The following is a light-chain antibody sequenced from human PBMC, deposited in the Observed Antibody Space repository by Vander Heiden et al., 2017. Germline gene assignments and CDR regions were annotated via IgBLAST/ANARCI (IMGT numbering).Light chain of an antibody. J-gene: IGLJ3*02. Sequence: HLVLTHSPSASASLGAPVNLTCTLSSGHSSYAIAWHQQQPEKGPRYLMKLNSDGSHSKGDGIPDRFSGSSSGAERYLTISSLQSEDEADYYCQTWGTGIHGVFGGGTKLTVL. CDR1: SGHSSYA. CDR2: LNSDGSH. CDR3: QTWGTGIHGV. V-gene: IGLV4-69*01.